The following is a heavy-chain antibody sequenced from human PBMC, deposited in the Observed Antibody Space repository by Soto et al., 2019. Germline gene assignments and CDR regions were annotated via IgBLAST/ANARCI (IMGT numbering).Heavy chain of an antibody. Sequence: QVQLQQWGAGLLKPSETLSLTCAVYGGSFSGYYWSWIRQPPGKGLEWIGEINHSGSTNYNPSLKSRVTRSVDTSKNQFSLKLSSVTAADTAVYYCARGLRDGFFELWGRGTLVTVSS. D-gene: IGHD3-10*01. CDR3: ARGLRDGFFEL. J-gene: IGHJ2*01. CDR2: INHSGST. CDR1: GGSFSGYY. V-gene: IGHV4-34*01.